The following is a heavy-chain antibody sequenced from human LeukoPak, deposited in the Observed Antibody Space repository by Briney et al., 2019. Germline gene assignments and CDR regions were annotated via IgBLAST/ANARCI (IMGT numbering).Heavy chain of an antibody. J-gene: IGHJ4*02. CDR3: ARWHCSGGSCYFDY. D-gene: IGHD2-15*01. Sequence: SETLSLTCAVSGGSISSSNWWSWVRQPPGKGLEWIGEIYHSGSTNYNPSLKSRVTISVDKSKNQFSLKLSSMTAADTAVYYCARWHCSGGSCYFDYWGQGTLVTVSS. CDR1: GGSISSSNW. V-gene: IGHV4-4*02. CDR2: IYHSGST.